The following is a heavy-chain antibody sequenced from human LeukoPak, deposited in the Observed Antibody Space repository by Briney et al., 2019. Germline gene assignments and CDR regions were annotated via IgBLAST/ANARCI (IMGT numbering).Heavy chain of an antibody. V-gene: IGHV1-8*01. D-gene: IGHD1-26*01. CDR3: ARVTPSQSGAFDI. Sequence: ASVKVSCKASEYTFTSYDINWVRQVTGQGLEWMGWMNPNSGNTVYAQKFQGRVTITRDTSASTAYMELSSLRSEDTAVYYCARVTPSQSGAFDIWGQGTLVTVSS. CDR1: EYTFTSYD. J-gene: IGHJ4*02. CDR2: MNPNSGNT.